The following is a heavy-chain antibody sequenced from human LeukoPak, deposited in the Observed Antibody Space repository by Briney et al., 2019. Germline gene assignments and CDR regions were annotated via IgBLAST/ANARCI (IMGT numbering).Heavy chain of an antibody. CDR3: ARPRLLFGSGPILV. CDR2: FSHTGSP. Sequence: PSETLSLTCTVSGGSISGYSWTWIRQPPGKGLEWIGEFSHTGSPIYNPSLKSRVNISIDTSKNQFSLRLTSVTAADTAVYFCARPRLLFGSGPILVWGQGTLVTVSS. CDR1: GGSISGYS. V-gene: IGHV4-34*01. J-gene: IGHJ4*02. D-gene: IGHD3-10*01.